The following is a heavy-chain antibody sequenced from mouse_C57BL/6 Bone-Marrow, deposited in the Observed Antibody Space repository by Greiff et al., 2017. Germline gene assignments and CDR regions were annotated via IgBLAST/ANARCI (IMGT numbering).Heavy chain of an antibody. CDR3: ARITTVVARYYFDY. Sequence: QVQLQQPGAELVKPGASVKLSCKASGYTFTSYWMHWVKQRPGQGLEWIGMIHPNSGSTNYNEKFKSKATLTVDKSSSTAYMQLSSLTSEDSAVYYCARITTVVARYYFDYWGQGTTLTVSS. V-gene: IGHV1-64*01. J-gene: IGHJ2*01. CDR2: IHPNSGST. CDR1: GYTFTSYW. D-gene: IGHD1-1*01.